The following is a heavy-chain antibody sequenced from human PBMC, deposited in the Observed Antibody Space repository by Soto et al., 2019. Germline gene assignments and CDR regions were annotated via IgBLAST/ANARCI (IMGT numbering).Heavy chain of an antibody. V-gene: IGHV1-69*12. CDR2: IIPIFGTA. D-gene: IGHD4-17*01. Sequence: QVQLVQSGAEVKKPGSSVKVSCKASGGTFSNYAISWVRQAPGQGLEWMGGIIPIFGTANYAQKFQGRVTITADESTSTAYMELSSLRSEDTAVYYCARSPVKSVARTHNFDYWGQGTLVTVSS. CDR3: ARSPVKSVARTHNFDY. CDR1: GGTFSNYA. J-gene: IGHJ4*02.